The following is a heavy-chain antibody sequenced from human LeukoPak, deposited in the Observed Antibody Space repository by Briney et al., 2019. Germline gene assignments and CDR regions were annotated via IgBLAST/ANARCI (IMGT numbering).Heavy chain of an antibody. CDR3: ARVRVFWSGPTTYYYMDV. CDR2: INPNSGGT. D-gene: IGHD3-3*01. CDR1: GYTFTGYY. Sequence: ASVKVSCKASGYTFTGYYMHWVRQAPGQGLEWMGWINPNSGGTNYARKFQGRVTMTRDTSISTAYMELSRLRSDDTAVYYCARVRVFWSGPTTYYYMDVWGKGTTVTVSS. J-gene: IGHJ6*03. V-gene: IGHV1-2*02.